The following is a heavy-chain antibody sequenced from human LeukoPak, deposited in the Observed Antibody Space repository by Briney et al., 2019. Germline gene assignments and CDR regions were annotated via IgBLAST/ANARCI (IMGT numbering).Heavy chain of an antibody. CDR3: ARMPTDTAMVCFDY. CDR1: GGSFSGYY. D-gene: IGHD5-18*01. Sequence: SETLSLTCAVSGGSFSGYYWSWIRQPPGKGLEWIGEINHSGSTNYNPSLKSRVTISVDMSKNQFSLKLSSVTAADTAVYYCARMPTDTAMVCFDYWGQGTLVTVSS. CDR2: INHSGST. J-gene: IGHJ4*02. V-gene: IGHV4-34*01.